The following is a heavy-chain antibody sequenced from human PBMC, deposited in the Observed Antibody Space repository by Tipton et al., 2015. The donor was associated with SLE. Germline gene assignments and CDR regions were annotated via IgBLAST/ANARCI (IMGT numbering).Heavy chain of an antibody. J-gene: IGHJ3*02. CDR1: GFTVSSNS. CDR3: ARDPYGHGAFDI. D-gene: IGHD4-17*01. V-gene: IGHV3-53*04. CDR2: IFSGGST. Sequence: SLRLSCAASGFTVSSNSMSWVRQAPGKGLEWVPVIFSGGSTHYADSVKGRFTISRHNSKNTVYLQMNSLRVEDTAVYYCARDPYGHGAFDIWGQGTLVTVSS.